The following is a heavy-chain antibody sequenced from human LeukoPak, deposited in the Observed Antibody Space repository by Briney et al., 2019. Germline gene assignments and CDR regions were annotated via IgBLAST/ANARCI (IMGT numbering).Heavy chain of an antibody. CDR2: ISSSSSTI. D-gene: IGHD1-26*01. V-gene: IGHV3-48*02. CDR1: GFTFSSYS. J-gene: IGHJ4*02. Sequence: GGSLRLSCAASGFTFSSYSMNWVRQAPGKGLEWVSYISSSSSTIYYADSVKGRFTISRDNAKNPLYLQMNSLRDEDTAVYYCASNIVGATVDYWGQGTLVTVSS. CDR3: ASNIVGATVDY.